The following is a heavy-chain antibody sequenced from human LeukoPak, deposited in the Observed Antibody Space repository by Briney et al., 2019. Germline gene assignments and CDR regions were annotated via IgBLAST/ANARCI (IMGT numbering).Heavy chain of an antibody. CDR3: AKGDLYYVWGSTNGDY. CDR1: GFTFSSYA. V-gene: IGHV3-23*01. Sequence: GGSLRLPCAASGFTFSSYAMSWVRQAPGKGLEWVSAISGSGGSTYYADSVKGRFTISRDNSKNTLYLQMNSLRAEDTAVYYCAKGDLYYVWGSTNGDYWGQGTLVTVSS. D-gene: IGHD3-16*01. CDR2: ISGSGGST. J-gene: IGHJ4*02.